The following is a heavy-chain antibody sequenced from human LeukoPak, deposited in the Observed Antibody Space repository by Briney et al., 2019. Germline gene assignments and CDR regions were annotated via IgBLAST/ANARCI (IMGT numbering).Heavy chain of an antibody. CDR2: ISYDGSNK. J-gene: IGHJ4*02. V-gene: IGHV3-30*04. CDR1: GFTFSSYA. D-gene: IGHD6-13*01. CDR3: ARGSSWYPFDY. Sequence: PGRSLRLSCAASGFTFSSYAMHWVRQAPGKGLEWVAVISYDGSNKYYADSVKGRFTISRDNSKNTLYLQMNSLRAEDTAVYYCARGSSWYPFDYWGQGTLVTVSS.